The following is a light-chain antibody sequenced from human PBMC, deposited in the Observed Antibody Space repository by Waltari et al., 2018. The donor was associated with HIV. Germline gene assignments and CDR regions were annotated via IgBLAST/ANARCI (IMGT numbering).Light chain of an antibody. J-gene: IGKJ2*02. V-gene: IGKV3-20*01. CDR1: QDRLTNR. CDR3: QHYASFPPTCI. CDR2: GVS. Sequence: EIVLTQSSATLSVSPGERITIFCRPSQDRLTNRLAWYQQKPRQPPRLFLYGVSRMATDGADRFSASGCGTEFALTINRLEPEYLAVYYCQHYASFPPTCIFGRGTRLEI.